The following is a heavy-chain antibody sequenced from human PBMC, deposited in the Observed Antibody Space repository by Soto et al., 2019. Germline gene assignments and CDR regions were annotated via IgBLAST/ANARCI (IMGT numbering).Heavy chain of an antibody. CDR3: ARVIAAAADFDY. V-gene: IGHV1-18*01. CDR1: GYTFTSYG. Sequence: QVQLVQSGAEVKKPGASVKVSCKASGYTFTSYGISWVRQAPGQGLEWMGWISAYNRNTNYAQRLQGRVTMTTDTPTSTAYMELRSLRCDDTAVYYCARVIAAAADFDYWGQGTLVTVSS. D-gene: IGHD6-13*01. CDR2: ISAYNRNT. J-gene: IGHJ4*02.